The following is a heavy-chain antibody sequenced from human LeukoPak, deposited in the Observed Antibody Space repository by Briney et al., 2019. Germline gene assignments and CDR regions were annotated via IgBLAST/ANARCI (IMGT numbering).Heavy chain of an antibody. D-gene: IGHD7-27*01. Sequence: ASVKVSCKASGYTFTRYYLHWVRQAPGQGLEWMGIINPSAGNTNYAQKLQGRLTLTTDTSTRTVYMDLSSLRSEDTAIYYCVRDRNWGSSDAFDMWGQGTMVTVSS. V-gene: IGHV1-46*04. CDR2: INPSAGNT. CDR3: VRDRNWGSSDAFDM. CDR1: GYTFTRYY. J-gene: IGHJ3*02.